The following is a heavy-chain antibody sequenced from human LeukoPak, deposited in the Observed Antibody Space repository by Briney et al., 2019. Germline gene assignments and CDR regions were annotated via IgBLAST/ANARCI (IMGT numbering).Heavy chain of an antibody. J-gene: IGHJ4*02. CDR2: ISGSGGST. CDR3: ARVGSSGHCFDY. Sequence: GGSLRLSCAASGFTFSSYAMSWVRQAPGKGLEWVSAISGSGGSTYYADSVKGRFTISRDNSKNTLYLQMNSLRAEDTAVYYCARVGSSGHCFDYWGQGTLVTVSS. V-gene: IGHV3-23*01. D-gene: IGHD3-22*01. CDR1: GFTFSSYA.